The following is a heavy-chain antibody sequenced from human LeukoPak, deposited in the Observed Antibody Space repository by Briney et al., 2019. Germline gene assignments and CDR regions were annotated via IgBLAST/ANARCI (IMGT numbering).Heavy chain of an antibody. J-gene: IGHJ5*02. Sequence: ASVKVSCKASGYTFTGYYMHWVRQAPGQGLEWMGWINPNSGGTNYAQKFQGRVTMTRDTSISTAYMELSRLRSDDTAVYYCARGIAGATFGFDPWGQGTLVTVSS. D-gene: IGHD1-26*01. CDR2: INPNSGGT. V-gene: IGHV1-2*02. CDR1: GYTFTGYY. CDR3: ARGIAGATFGFDP.